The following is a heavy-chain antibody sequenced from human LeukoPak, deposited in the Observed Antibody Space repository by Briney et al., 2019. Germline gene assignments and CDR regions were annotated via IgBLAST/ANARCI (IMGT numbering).Heavy chain of an antibody. V-gene: IGHV7-4-1*02. Sequence: ASVKVSCKASGYTFTSHAMNWVRQAPGQGLEWMGWINTNTGNPTYAQGFTGRFVFSLDTSVSTAYLQISSLKAEDTAVYYCAGDSSLRFLEWFYLTYWGQGTLVTVSS. CDR3: AGDSSLRFLEWFYLTY. CDR1: GYTFTSHA. J-gene: IGHJ4*02. CDR2: INTNTGNP. D-gene: IGHD3-3*01.